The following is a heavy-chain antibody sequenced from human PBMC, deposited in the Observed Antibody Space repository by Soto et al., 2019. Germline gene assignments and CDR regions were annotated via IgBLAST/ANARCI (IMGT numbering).Heavy chain of an antibody. V-gene: IGHV4-30-2*01. D-gene: IGHD3-16*01. CDR1: GGSISSGDYY. CDR3: ARVWDGGLDY. Sequence: SETLSLTCTVSGGSISSGDYYWSWIRQPPGKGLEWIGYIYHSGSTYYNPSLKSRVTISVDRSRNQFSLKLSSVTAADTAVYYCARVWDGGLDYWGQGTLVTVSS. J-gene: IGHJ4*02. CDR2: IYHSGST.